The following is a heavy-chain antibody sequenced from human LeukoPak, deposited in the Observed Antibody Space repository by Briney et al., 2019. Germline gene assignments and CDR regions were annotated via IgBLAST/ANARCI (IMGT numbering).Heavy chain of an antibody. Sequence: GGSLRLSCEVSGFTLGSFWMNWVRQAPGKGLEWGANINQDGSEKYYVASVKGRFTISRDNAKNLLYLQMSSLRAEDTAVYYCAGSSGWVAVNWGQGTLVTVSS. CDR3: AGSSGWVAVN. V-gene: IGHV3-7*01. CDR2: INQDGSEK. CDR1: GFTLGSFW. D-gene: IGHD6-19*01. J-gene: IGHJ4*02.